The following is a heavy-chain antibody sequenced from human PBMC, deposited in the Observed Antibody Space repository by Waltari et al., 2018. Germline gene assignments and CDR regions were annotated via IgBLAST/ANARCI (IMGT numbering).Heavy chain of an antibody. CDR2: IKQDGSEK. V-gene: IGHV3-7*01. CDR1: GFTFSSYW. Sequence: EVQLVESGGGLVQPGGSLRLSCAASGFTFSSYWMSWVRQAPGQGLEWVANIKQDGSEKYYVDSVKGRFTISRDNAKNPLYLQMNSLRAEDTAVYYCARDGPRLRYFDWLSDFDYWGQGTLVTVSS. J-gene: IGHJ4*02. D-gene: IGHD3-9*01. CDR3: ARDGPRLRYFDWLSDFDY.